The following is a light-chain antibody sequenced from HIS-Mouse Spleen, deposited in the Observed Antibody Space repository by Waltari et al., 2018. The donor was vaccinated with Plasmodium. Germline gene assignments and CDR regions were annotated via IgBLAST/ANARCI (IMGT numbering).Light chain of an antibody. J-gene: IGLJ2*01. CDR2: EVS. CDR1: SSDVGGYNY. V-gene: IGLV2-8*01. CDR3: SSYAGSNNLV. Sequence: QSALPQPPPASGSPGQPVTISSTGTSSDVGGYNYVPWYQQHPGKAPKPMIYEVSKRPSGVPDRFSGSKSGNTASLTVSGLQAEDEADYYCSSYAGSNNLVFGGGTKLTVL.